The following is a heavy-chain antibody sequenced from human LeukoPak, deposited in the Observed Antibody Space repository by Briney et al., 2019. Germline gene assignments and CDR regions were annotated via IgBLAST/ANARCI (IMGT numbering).Heavy chain of an antibody. J-gene: IGHJ4*02. D-gene: IGHD2-2*01. CDR2: IYYSGST. Sequence: KPSETLSLTCTVSGGSISNSNYYWGWIRQPPGKGLEWIGSIYYSGSTYYNPSLKSRVTISVDTSKNQFSLKLSSVTAADTAVYYCARHLYCSSTACYAGGGYFDYWGQGTLVTVSS. V-gene: IGHV4-39*01. CDR1: GGSISNSNYY. CDR3: ARHLYCSSTACYAGGGYFDY.